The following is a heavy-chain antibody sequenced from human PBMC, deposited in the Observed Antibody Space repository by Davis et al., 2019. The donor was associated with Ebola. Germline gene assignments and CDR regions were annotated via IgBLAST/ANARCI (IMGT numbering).Heavy chain of an antibody. D-gene: IGHD3-3*01. V-gene: IGHV4-59*08. CDR2: IYYSGST. CDR3: ARGIGLWSGWGKDY. CDR1: GGSISSYY. Sequence: SETLSLTCTVSGGSISSYYWSWIRQPPGKGLEWIGYIYYSGSTNYNPSLKSRVTISVDTSKNQFSLKLSSVTAADTAVYYCARGIGLWSGWGKDYWGQGTLVTVSS. J-gene: IGHJ4*02.